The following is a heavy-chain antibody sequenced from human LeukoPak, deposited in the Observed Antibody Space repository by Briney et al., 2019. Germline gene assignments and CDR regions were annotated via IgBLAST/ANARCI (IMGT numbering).Heavy chain of an antibody. D-gene: IGHD2-15*01. CDR3: AKSGLNRFDY. CDR1: GLSLNSYA. CDR2: FSGSGGST. Sequence: PGGSLRLSRTASGLSLNSYAMSWVRQAPGKGLEWVSAFSGSGGSTYYADSVKGRFTISRDNSKNTLYLQMNSLRAEDTAVYYCAKSGLNRFDYWGQGTLVTVSS. V-gene: IGHV3-23*01. J-gene: IGHJ4*02.